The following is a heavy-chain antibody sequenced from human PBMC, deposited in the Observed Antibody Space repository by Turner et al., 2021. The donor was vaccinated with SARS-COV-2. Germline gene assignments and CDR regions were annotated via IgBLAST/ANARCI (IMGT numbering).Heavy chain of an antibody. J-gene: IGHJ4*02. Sequence: QVQLQQWGAGLVKPSETLSLTCGVSGGSFSTYYWGWTRQAPGKGLEWIAEIKRSGSTNYSPSLKSRVTISVDTPKRQISLNLTSVTAADTAIYFCARGQSRGFYGSGSRRFDYWGQGTQVTVSS. CDR3: ARGQSRGFYGSGSRRFDY. CDR2: IKRSGST. CDR1: GGSFSTYY. D-gene: IGHD3-10*01. V-gene: IGHV4-34*01.